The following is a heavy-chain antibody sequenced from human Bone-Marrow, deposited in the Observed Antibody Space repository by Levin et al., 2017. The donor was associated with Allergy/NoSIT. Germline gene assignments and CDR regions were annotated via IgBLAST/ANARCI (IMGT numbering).Heavy chain of an antibody. V-gene: IGHV5-51*01. CDR3: ARHLFGQIGYYYMDV. CDR1: AYSFNTYW. D-gene: IGHD3-10*01. J-gene: IGHJ6*03. CDR2: VYPGDSDT. Sequence: GESLKISCRGSAYSFNTYWIGWVRQMPGRGLEWMGIVYPGDSDTRYSPSFQGLVTISADKSISTVYLQWNSLRASDTATYYCARHLFGQIGYYYMDVWGTGTTVTVSS.